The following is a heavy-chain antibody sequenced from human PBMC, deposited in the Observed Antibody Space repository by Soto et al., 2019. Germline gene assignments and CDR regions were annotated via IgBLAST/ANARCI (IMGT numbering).Heavy chain of an antibody. D-gene: IGHD1-20*01. Sequence: PGESPKISCKGSGYSFNKYWIAWVLEMPGKGREWMGIIFPGDSDSVYSPSFQGQVTISVDKSISTAYLQWSGLKASDTAMYYCATQIGLHGISRYFDSWGQGTLVTVSS. V-gene: IGHV5-51*01. CDR1: GYSFNKYW. CDR2: IFPGDSDS. J-gene: IGHJ4*02. CDR3: ATQIGLHGISRYFDS.